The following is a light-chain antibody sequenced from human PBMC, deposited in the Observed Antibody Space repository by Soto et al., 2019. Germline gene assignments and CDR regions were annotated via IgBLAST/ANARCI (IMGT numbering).Light chain of an antibody. CDR1: QSISSW. CDR2: DAS. CDR3: QQYIH. Sequence: DIQMTQSPSTLSASVGDRDTITCRASQSISSWLAWYQQKPGKAPKLLIYDASSLESGVPSRFSGSGSGTEFTLTISSLQPDDFATYYCQQYIHFGGGTKVEIK. J-gene: IGKJ4*01. V-gene: IGKV1-5*01.